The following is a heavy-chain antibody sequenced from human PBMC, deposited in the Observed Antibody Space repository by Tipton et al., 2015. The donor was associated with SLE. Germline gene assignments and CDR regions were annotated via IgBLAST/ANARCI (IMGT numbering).Heavy chain of an antibody. Sequence: TLSLTCTVSGGSVSSGSYYWSWIRQPPGKGLEWIGYIYYSGSTNYNPSLKSRVTISVDTSKNQFSLKLSSVTAADTAVYYCARTRYSGYDPFDYWGQGTLVTVSS. CDR3: ARTRYSGYDPFDY. J-gene: IGHJ4*02. CDR2: IYYSGST. D-gene: IGHD5-12*01. V-gene: IGHV4-61*01. CDR1: GGSVSSGSYY.